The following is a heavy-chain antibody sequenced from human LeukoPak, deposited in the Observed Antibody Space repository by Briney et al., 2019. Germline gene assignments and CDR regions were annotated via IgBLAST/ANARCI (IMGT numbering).Heavy chain of an antibody. CDR1: GYTFIDYY. J-gene: IGHJ4*02. D-gene: IGHD6-19*01. CDR2: INVKSGAT. V-gene: IGHV1-2*06. CDR3: ARVGRESSTGWLDY. Sequence: ASVKVSCKASGYTFIDYYFNWVRQAPGQGREWMGRINVKSGATDYAQKFQGRVTVTRDTSISTAYMELSSLRSDDTAVYYCARVGRESSTGWLDYWGQGTLVTVSS.